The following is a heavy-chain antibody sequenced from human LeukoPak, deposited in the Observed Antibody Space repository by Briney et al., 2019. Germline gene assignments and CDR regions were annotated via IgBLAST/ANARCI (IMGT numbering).Heavy chain of an antibody. CDR3: ARLSTYYDFWSPLDY. CDR1: GASVSSHY. J-gene: IGHJ4*02. D-gene: IGHD3-3*01. Sequence: SETLSLTCTVSGASVSSHYWSWIRQPPGKGLEWIGYVSYSGGTNYNPSLKSRVTISLDTSKDQFSLRLNSVTAADTAVYYCARLSTYYDFWSPLDYWGQGTLVTVS. CDR2: VSYSGGT. V-gene: IGHV4-59*02.